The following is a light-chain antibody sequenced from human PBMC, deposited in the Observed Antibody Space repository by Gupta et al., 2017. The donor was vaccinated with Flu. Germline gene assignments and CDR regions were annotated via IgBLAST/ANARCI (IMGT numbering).Light chain of an antibody. J-gene: IGKJ1*01. V-gene: IGKV2-28*01. Sequence: ISCRSSQSLLHSNGYNYLDWYLQKPGQSPQLLIYLGSNLASGVPDRFSGSGSGTDFTLKISRVEAEDVGVYYCMQALQTPRTFGQGTKVEIK. CDR1: QSLLHSNGYNY. CDR2: LGS. CDR3: MQALQTPRT.